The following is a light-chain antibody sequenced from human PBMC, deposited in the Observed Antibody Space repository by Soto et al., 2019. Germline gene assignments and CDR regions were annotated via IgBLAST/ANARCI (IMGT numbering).Light chain of an antibody. CDR2: DAS. CDR1: QSVRSDH. Sequence: SVMTQSPGTLSLSPGERATLSCRASQSVRSDHLVWYQHRPGQAPRILIYDASTRATGIPDRFSGTGSGTEFTLTINKLEPEDFAVYYCQQYGSSPETFGQGTKVEL. J-gene: IGKJ1*01. CDR3: QQYGSSPET. V-gene: IGKV3-20*01.